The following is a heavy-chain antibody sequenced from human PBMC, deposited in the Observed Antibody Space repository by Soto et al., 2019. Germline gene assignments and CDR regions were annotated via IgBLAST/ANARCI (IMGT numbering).Heavy chain of an antibody. Sequence: QVQLVQPGAEVKKPGASVKVSCKASGYTFTSYDINWVRQATGQGLEWMGWMNPYSGNTGYAQKCQGRVTMTRNTSISTAYMELSSLRSEDTAVYYCATWGLSRGGGDYWGQGTLVTVSS. CDR1: GYTFTSYD. CDR2: MNPYSGNT. V-gene: IGHV1-8*01. D-gene: IGHD3-16*01. CDR3: ATWGLSRGGGDY. J-gene: IGHJ4*02.